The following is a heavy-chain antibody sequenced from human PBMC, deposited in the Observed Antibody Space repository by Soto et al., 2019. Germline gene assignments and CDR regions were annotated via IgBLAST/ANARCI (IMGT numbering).Heavy chain of an antibody. J-gene: IGHJ5*02. Sequence: GGSLRLSCAASGFTFSSYSMNWVRQAPGKGLEWVSSISSSSSYIYYADSVKGRFTISRDNAKNSLYLQMNSLRAEDTAVYYCARDLGATVTIQRFDPWGQGTLVTVSS. CDR2: ISSSSSYI. D-gene: IGHD4-4*01. V-gene: IGHV3-21*01. CDR3: ARDLGATVTIQRFDP. CDR1: GFTFSSYS.